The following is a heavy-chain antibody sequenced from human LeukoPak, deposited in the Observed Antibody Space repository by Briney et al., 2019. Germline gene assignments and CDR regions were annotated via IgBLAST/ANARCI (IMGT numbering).Heavy chain of an antibody. CDR2: ISWDGDTT. J-gene: IGHJ5*02. CDR1: GFTFDDFA. CDR3: AEEGESKQIDH. Sequence: PGGSLRLSCAASGFTFDDFAMHWVRQIPGKGLEWVCLISWDGDTTHCADSLKGRFAISRDNNKNSLSLQMESLRAEDTALYYCAEEGESKQIDHWGRGTLVTVSS. V-gene: IGHV3-43D*03. D-gene: IGHD2-21*01.